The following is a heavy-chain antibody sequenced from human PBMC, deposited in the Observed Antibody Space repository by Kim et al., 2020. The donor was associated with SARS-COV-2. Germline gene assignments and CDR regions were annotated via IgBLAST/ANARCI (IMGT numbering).Heavy chain of an antibody. D-gene: IGHD6-13*01. CDR1: GFTFSSYA. V-gene: IGHV3-30*04. J-gene: IGHJ3*02. Sequence: GGSLRLSCAASGFTFSSYAMHWVRQAPGKGLEWVAVISYDGSNKYYADSVKGRFTISRDNSKNTLYLQMNSLRAEDTAVYYCARDQTYSSSWPDAFDIWGQGTVVTVSS. CDR2: ISYDGSNK. CDR3: ARDQTYSSSWPDAFDI.